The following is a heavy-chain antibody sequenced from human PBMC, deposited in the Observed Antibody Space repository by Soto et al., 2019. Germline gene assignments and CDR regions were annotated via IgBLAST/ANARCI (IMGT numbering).Heavy chain of an antibody. CDR1: GFTFSSYA. V-gene: IGHV3-23*01. CDR2: ISGSGGST. CDR3: AKDQGLGYYYYGMDV. D-gene: IGHD3-16*01. J-gene: IGHJ6*02. Sequence: GGSLRLSCAASGFTFSSYAMSWVRQAPGKRLEWVSAISGSGGSTYYADSVKGRFTISRDNSKNTLYLQMNSLRAEDTAVYYCAKDQGLGYYYYGMDVWGQGTTVTVSS.